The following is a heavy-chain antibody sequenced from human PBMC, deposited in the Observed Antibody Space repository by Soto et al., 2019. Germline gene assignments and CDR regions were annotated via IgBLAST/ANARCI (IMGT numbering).Heavy chain of an antibody. J-gene: IGHJ2*01. CDR1: GLTCSAYA. CDR2: ITSRSDKS. V-gene: IGHV3-23*01. CDR3: AKAPRGGVYGDRYFDL. Sequence: GGALRLSCPASGLTCSAYAMTWVRLPPGRGLDYVSAITSRSDKSWYADSVKGRFNVSSDNSKSTLYLQMNSLRGEDTAIYYCAKAPRGGVYGDRYFDLWGRGTLVTVSS. D-gene: IGHD4-17*01.